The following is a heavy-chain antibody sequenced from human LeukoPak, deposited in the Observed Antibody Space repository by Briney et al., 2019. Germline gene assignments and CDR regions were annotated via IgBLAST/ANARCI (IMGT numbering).Heavy chain of an antibody. CDR1: GYTFSNYY. CDR2: INPSGGST. V-gene: IGHV1-46*01. D-gene: IGHD6-13*01. J-gene: IGHJ4*02. Sequence: ASVKVSCKASGYTFSNYYIHWVRQAPGQGLEWMGIINPSGGSTSYAQKFQGRVTMTRDTSTSTVYMELSSLRSEDTAVYYCARALTGSSPFDYWGQGTLVTVSS. CDR3: ARALTGSSPFDY.